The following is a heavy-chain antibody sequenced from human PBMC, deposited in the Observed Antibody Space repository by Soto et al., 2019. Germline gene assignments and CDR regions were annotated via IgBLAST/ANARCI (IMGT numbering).Heavy chain of an antibody. Sequence: SETLSLTCAVSGSSINSGDFWGWIRQPPGKGLEWIGSVFHSGTTYYNPSLKSRVIISVDTSKNQFSLNLHSVTAADTAVYYCARDPHYYDNTDYLDYGGQGTLVTVSS. CDR3: ARDPHYYDNTDYLDY. J-gene: IGHJ4*02. D-gene: IGHD3-22*01. CDR2: VFHSGTT. V-gene: IGHV4-38-2*02. CDR1: GSSINSGDF.